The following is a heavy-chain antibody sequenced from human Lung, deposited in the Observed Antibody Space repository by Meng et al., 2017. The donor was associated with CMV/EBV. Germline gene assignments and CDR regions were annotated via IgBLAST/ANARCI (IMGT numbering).Heavy chain of an antibody. CDR1: RFTFSAYE. Sequence: GESXKISCAASRFTFSAYEMNWVRQAPGKGLEWVSYIGGSGGPINYADSVRGRFTISRNNARNSLYLQMNSLRAEDTAVYYCARGGYDYVWGSRDYCGQG. J-gene: IGHJ4*02. CDR2: IGGSGGPI. D-gene: IGHD3-16*01. V-gene: IGHV3-48*03. CDR3: ARGGYDYVWGSRDY.